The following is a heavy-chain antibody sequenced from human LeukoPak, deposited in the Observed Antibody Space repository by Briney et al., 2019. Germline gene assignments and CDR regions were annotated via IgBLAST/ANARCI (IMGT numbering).Heavy chain of an antibody. J-gene: IGHJ4*02. CDR1: GFTFSDYW. D-gene: IGHD6-13*01. Sequence: GGSLRLSCAASGFTFSDYWMHWVRQAPGKGLVWVSRVNRDGSSTSYADSVKGRFTISRDNAKNTLSLQMDSLRAEDTAVYYCARDRSISAAGDTYWGQGTLVTVSS. CDR2: VNRDGSST. V-gene: IGHV3-74*01. CDR3: ARDRSISAAGDTY.